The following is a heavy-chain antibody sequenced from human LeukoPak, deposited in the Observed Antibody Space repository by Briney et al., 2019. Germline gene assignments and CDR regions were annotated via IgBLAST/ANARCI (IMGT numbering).Heavy chain of an antibody. J-gene: IGHJ3*01. V-gene: IGHV3-21*04. CDR3: GRDGLERS. CDR1: GFTFSSYS. D-gene: IGHD3-3*01. Sequence: PGGSLRLSCAASGFTFSSYSMNWVRQAPGKGLEWVSYADSVKGRFTISRDNARNSLYLQMNSLRAEDTAVYYCGRDGLERSWGQGTMVSVSS.